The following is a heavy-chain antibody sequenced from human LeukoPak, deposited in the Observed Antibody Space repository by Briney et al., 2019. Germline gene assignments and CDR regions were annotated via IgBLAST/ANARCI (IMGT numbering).Heavy chain of an antibody. D-gene: IGHD3-22*01. CDR2: IYPGDSDT. CDR3: ARLYYYDSSGYYPDAFDI. CDR1: GYSFTSYW. V-gene: IGHV5-51*01. J-gene: IGHJ3*02. Sequence: GESLKISCKGSGYSFTSYWIGWVRQMPGKGLEWMGIIYPGDSDTRYSPSFQGQVTISADKSISTAYLQWSSLKASHTAMYYCARLYYYDSSGYYPDAFDIWGQGTMVTVSS.